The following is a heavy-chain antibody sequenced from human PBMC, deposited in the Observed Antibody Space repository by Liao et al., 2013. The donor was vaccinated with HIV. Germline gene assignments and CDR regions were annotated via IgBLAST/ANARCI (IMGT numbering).Heavy chain of an antibody. D-gene: IGHD3-22*01. J-gene: IGHJ3*02. CDR1: GGSINSGSYY. CDR3: ARGGNYYDRSGFQINAFDI. Sequence: QVQLQESGPGLVNPLQTLSLTCTVSGGSINSGSYYWSWVRQPAGKGLEWIGEINHSGSTNYNPSLKSRVTMSVDTSKNQLSLKLSSVTAADTAVYSCARGGNYYDRSGFQINAFDIWGQGTMVTVSS. V-gene: IGHV4-61*02. CDR2: INHSGST.